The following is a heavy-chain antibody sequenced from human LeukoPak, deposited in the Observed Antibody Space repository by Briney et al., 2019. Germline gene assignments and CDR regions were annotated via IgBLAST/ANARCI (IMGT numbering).Heavy chain of an antibody. J-gene: IGHJ5*02. Sequence: GGSLRLSCEASGFTFSTYPMHWVRQAPGKGLEHVSSISSNGGSIYYANSVRGRFTISRDNSKNTLYLQMGGLRDEDMAVYYCARALYYSDSSGYYSGWFDPWGQGTLVTVSS. CDR1: GFTFSTYP. V-gene: IGHV3-64*01. CDR2: ISSNGGSI. CDR3: ARALYYSDSSGYYSGWFDP. D-gene: IGHD3-22*01.